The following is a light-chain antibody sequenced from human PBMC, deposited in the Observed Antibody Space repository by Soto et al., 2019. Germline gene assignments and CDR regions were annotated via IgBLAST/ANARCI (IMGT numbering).Light chain of an antibody. CDR3: QHYNSYSEA. J-gene: IGKJ1*01. Sequence: QMTQAPCTLSGSLVDRVSITCRASQTISSWLAWYQQKPGKAPKLLIYKASTLKSGVPSRFSGSGSGTEFTLTISSLQPDDFATYYCQHYNSYSEAFGQGTKVDI. V-gene: IGKV1-5*03. CDR1: QTISSW. CDR2: KAS.